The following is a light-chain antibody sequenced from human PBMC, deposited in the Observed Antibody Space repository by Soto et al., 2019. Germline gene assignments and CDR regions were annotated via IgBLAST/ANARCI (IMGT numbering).Light chain of an antibody. CDR1: QDISHF. Sequence: IQMTQSPSSLSASVGDRVTITCRASQDISHFLAWYQQKPGKEPNLLIYAASTLQSGVPSRFSGSGSGTDFTLTISSLQAEDVAVYYCQQYYSTPRTFGQGTKVDI. CDR2: AAS. J-gene: IGKJ1*01. CDR3: QQYYSTPRT. V-gene: IGKV1-27*01.